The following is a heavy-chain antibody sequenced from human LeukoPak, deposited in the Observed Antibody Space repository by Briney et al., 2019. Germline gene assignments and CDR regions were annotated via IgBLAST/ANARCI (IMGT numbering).Heavy chain of an antibody. CDR1: GFTFGTYG. Sequence: GGTLRLSCAASGFTFGTYGMSWVRQAPGKGLEWVAGISGSAGTTYYTDSVKGRFTVSRYNSKNTLYLQMNSLRVEDTAVYYCAKGATQWLVPDFYYYNYMDVWGKGTTVTISS. J-gene: IGHJ6*03. V-gene: IGHV3-23*01. D-gene: IGHD6-19*01. CDR2: ISGSAGTT. CDR3: AKGATQWLVPDFYYYNYMDV.